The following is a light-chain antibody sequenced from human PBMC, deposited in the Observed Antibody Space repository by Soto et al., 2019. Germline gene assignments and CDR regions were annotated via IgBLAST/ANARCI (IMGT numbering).Light chain of an antibody. CDR1: QSVSSN. V-gene: IGKV3-15*01. J-gene: IGKJ1*01. CDR2: GAS. Sequence: EIVMTQYPATLSVSTGERATLSCRTSQSVSSNLAWYQQKPGQAPRLLIYGASTRATGIPARFSGSGSGTEFTLTISSLQSEDFAVYYCQQYNNWPRTFAQGTKVDI. CDR3: QQYNNWPRT.